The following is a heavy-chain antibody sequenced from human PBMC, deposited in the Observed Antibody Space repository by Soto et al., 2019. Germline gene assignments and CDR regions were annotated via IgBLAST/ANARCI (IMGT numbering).Heavy chain of an antibody. Sequence: SETLSLTCTVSGVSISPTSYYWGWFRQPPGKGLEWIGTIYYGGSSYSNPSLKSRVTISLDTSKNQFSLTLTSVTAADTAVYYCARHASYWGQGTLVTVSS. CDR1: GVSISPTSYY. CDR2: IYYGGSS. J-gene: IGHJ4*02. CDR3: ARHASY. V-gene: IGHV4-39*01.